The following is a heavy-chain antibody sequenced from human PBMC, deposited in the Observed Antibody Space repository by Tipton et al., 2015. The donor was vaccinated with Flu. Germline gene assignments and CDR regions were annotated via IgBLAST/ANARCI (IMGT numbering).Heavy chain of an antibody. CDR3: ARSNYVWGGFDY. V-gene: IGHV3-48*03. CDR2: ISPSGSNK. J-gene: IGHJ4*02. D-gene: IGHD3-16*01. Sequence: SLRLSCAVSGFTFSSYEMNWVRQAPGKGLEWVSHISPSGSNKYYADAVKGRLTISRDNAKNSLYLQMNSLRAEDTAVYYCARSNYVWGGFDYWGQGTLVTVSS. CDR1: GFTFSSYE.